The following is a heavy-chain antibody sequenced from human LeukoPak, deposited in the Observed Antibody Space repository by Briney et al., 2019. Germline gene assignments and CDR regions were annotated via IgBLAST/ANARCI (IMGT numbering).Heavy chain of an antibody. CDR1: GGSFSGYY. Sequence: SETLSLTCAVYGGSFSGYYWSWIRQPPGKGLEWIGEINHSGSTNYNPSLKSRVTIPVDTSKNQFSLKLSSVTAADTAVYYCARSYSSSWYSYYYYGMDVWGQGTTITVSS. D-gene: IGHD6-13*01. CDR2: INHSGST. V-gene: IGHV4-34*01. J-gene: IGHJ6*02. CDR3: ARSYSSSWYSYYYYGMDV.